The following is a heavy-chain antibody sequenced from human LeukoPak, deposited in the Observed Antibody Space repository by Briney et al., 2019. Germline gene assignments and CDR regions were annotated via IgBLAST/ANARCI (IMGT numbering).Heavy chain of an antibody. Sequence: PSETLSLTCAVYGGSSSGYYWSWIRQPPGKGLEWIGEINHSGSTNYNPSLKSRVTISVDTSKNQFSLKLSSVTAADTAVYYCARSGYSYGYNYYYYYMDVWGKGTTVTVSS. CDR1: GGSSSGYY. V-gene: IGHV4-34*01. J-gene: IGHJ6*03. D-gene: IGHD5-18*01. CDR3: ARSGYSYGYNYYYYYMDV. CDR2: INHSGST.